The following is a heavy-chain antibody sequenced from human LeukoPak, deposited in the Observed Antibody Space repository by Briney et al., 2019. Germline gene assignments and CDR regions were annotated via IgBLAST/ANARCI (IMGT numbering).Heavy chain of an antibody. J-gene: IGHJ5*02. V-gene: IGHV4-61*02. CDR3: ARGPYGSGSQDWFDP. Sequence: MPSETLSLTCTVSGGSISSGSYYWSWIRQPAGKGLEWIGRIYTNGGTNFNPALKSRVAISVDGSKNQFSLKLSSVTAADTAVYYCARGPYGSGSQDWFDPWGQGTLVTVSS. CDR1: GGSISSGSYY. D-gene: IGHD3-10*01. CDR2: IYTNGGT.